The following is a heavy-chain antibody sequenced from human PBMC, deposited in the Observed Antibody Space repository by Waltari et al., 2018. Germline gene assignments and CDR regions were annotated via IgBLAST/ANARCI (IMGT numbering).Heavy chain of an antibody. Sequence: QVQLQQWGAGLLKPSETLSLTCAVYGGSFSGYYWSWIRQPPGKGLEWIGEINHSGRTNYNPSLKVRVTISVDTSKNQFSLKLSSVTAADTAVYYCARVMTTVTTSSQLTYYYYYGMDVWGQGTTVTVSS. CDR2: INHSGRT. CDR3: ARVMTTVTTSSQLTYYYYYGMDV. V-gene: IGHV4-34*01. D-gene: IGHD4-4*01. J-gene: IGHJ6*02. CDR1: GGSFSGYY.